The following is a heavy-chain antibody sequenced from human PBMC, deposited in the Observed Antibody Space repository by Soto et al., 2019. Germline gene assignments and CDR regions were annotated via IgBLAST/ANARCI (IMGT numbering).Heavy chain of an antibody. V-gene: IGHV1-46*01. D-gene: IGHD6-13*01. CDR2: INPSGSSK. CDR1: GYSXTNYY. Sequence: ASVKVSCKASGYSXTNYYIHWVRQAPGQGLEWMGIINPSGSSKTYAQKFQGRVTITRDTSTNTVYMELRSLRSEDTANYYCARHEVVAAAAFDCWGQGTLVTVSS. J-gene: IGHJ4*02. CDR3: ARHEVVAAAAFDC.